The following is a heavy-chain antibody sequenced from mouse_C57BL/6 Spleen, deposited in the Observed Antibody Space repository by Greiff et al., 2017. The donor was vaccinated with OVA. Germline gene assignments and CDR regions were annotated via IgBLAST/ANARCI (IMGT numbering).Heavy chain of an antibody. CDR3: ARDWDLYLFAY. Sequence: EVKLVESGGGLVKPGGSLKLSCAASGFTFSSYAMSWVRQTPEKRLEWVATISDGGSYTYYPDNVKGRFTISRDNAKNNLYLQMSHLKSEDTAMYYCARDWDLYLFAYWGQGTLVTVSA. CDR2: ISDGGSYT. J-gene: IGHJ3*01. CDR1: GFTFSSYA. D-gene: IGHD2-1*01. V-gene: IGHV5-4*01.